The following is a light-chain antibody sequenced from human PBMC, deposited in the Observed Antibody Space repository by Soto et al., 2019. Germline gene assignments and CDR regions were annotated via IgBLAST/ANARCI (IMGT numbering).Light chain of an antibody. Sequence: QSALTQPASVSGSPGQSITISCTGTSSDVGAHNYVSWYQQHPGKAPKLIIFEVNSRPSGVSNRFSGSKSGSAASLTISGLQAEDEADYYCSSSSSTSTPYVFGGGTKVTVL. V-gene: IGLV2-14*01. J-gene: IGLJ1*01. CDR1: SSDVGAHNY. CDR2: EVN. CDR3: SSSSSTSTPYV.